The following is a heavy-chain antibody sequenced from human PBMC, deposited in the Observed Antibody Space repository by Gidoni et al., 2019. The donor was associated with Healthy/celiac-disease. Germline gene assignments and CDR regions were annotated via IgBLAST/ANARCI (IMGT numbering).Heavy chain of an antibody. D-gene: IGHD6-13*01. CDR3: AKGAKVATTEERRIAAAGPIDY. CDR2: ISYDGSNK. CDR1: GFTFSSYG. Sequence: QVQLVESGGGVVQPGRSLRLSCAASGFTFSSYGMHWVRQAPGKGLEWVAVISYDGSNKYYADSVKGRFTISRDNSKNTLYLQMNSLRAEDTAVYYCAKGAKVATTEERRIAAAGPIDYWGQGTLVTVSS. J-gene: IGHJ4*02. V-gene: IGHV3-30*18.